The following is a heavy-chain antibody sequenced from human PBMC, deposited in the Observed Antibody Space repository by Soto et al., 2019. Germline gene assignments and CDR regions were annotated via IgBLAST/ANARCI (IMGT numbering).Heavy chain of an antibody. CDR3: ARGGESSSSFFDY. CDR2: INHSGST. Sequence: SETLSLTCAVYGGSFSGYYWSWIRQPPGKGLEWIGEINHSGSTNYNPSLKSRVTISVDTSKNQFSLKLSSVTAADTAVYYCARGGESSSSFFDYWGQGTLVTVSS. V-gene: IGHV4-34*01. CDR1: GGSFSGYY. J-gene: IGHJ4*02. D-gene: IGHD6-6*01.